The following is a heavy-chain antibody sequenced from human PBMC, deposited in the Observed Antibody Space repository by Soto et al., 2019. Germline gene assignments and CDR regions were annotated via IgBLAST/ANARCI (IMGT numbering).Heavy chain of an antibody. V-gene: IGHV3-30*18. CDR3: AKDPVYSSSWYGTYYFDY. D-gene: IGHD6-13*01. CDR1: GFTFSSYG. Sequence: GSLRLSCAASGFTFSSYGMHWVRQAPGKGLEWVAVISYNGSNKYYADSVKGRFTISRDNSKNTLYLQMNSLRAEDTAVYYCAKDPVYSSSWYGTYYFDYWGQGNLVTVSS. CDR2: ISYNGSNK. J-gene: IGHJ4*02.